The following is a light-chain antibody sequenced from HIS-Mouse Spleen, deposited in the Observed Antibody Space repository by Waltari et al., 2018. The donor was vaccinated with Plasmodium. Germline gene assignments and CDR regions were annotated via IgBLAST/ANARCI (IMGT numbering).Light chain of an antibody. Sequence: QSALTQPPSASGSPGQSVTISCTGTRSALGGYTYVSWYQQHPGKAPKLMIYEVSKRPSGVPDRFSGSKSGNTASLTVSGLQAEDEADYYCSSYAGSNNLVFGGGTKLTVL. CDR1: RSALGGYTY. V-gene: IGLV2-8*01. J-gene: IGLJ2*01. CDR3: SSYAGSNNLV. CDR2: EVS.